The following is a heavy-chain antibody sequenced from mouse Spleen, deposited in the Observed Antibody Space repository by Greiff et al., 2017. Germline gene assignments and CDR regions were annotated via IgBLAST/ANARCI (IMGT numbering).Heavy chain of an antibody. V-gene: IGHV1-81*01. D-gene: IGHD4-1*01. J-gene: IGHJ2*01. CDR3: ARRNWDDY. CDR2: IYPRSDNT. CDR1: GYTFTSYG. Sequence: VQRVESGAELARPGASVKLSCKASGYTFTSYGISWVKQRTGQGLEWIGEIYPRSDNTYYNEKFKGKATLTADTSSSIAYMELRSLTSEDSAVYFCARRNWDDYWGQGTILTVSS.